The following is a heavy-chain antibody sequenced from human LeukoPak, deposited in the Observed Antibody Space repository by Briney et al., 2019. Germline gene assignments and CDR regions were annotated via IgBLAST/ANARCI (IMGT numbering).Heavy chain of an antibody. CDR2: IYHSGST. J-gene: IGHJ4*02. CDR1: GGSISSSNW. D-gene: IGHD6-19*01. Sequence: TSETLSLTCAVSGGSISSSNWWSWVRQPPGKGLEWIGEIYHSGSTNYNPSLKSRVTISVDKSKNQFSLKLSSVTAADTAVYYCARVGSIAVAGTGVVDWGQGTLVTVSS. V-gene: IGHV4-4*02. CDR3: ARVGSIAVAGTGVVD.